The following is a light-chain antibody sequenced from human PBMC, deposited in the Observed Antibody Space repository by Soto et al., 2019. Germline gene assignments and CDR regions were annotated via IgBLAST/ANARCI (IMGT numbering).Light chain of an antibody. V-gene: IGKV3-20*01. J-gene: IGKJ1*01. CDR1: QTVSSSY. CDR2: GAS. Sequence: EIVLTQSPGTLSLSPGERATLSCRASQTVSSSYLAWYQQQPGQAPRLLIYGASSRPTDVPDRFSGSGSGTEYTLTFGRLEPEDFAVYYCQQYNNWWTFGQGTKVDIK. CDR3: QQYNNWWT.